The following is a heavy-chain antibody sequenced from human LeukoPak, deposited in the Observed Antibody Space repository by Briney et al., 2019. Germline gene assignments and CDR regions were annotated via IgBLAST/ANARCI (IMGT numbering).Heavy chain of an antibody. CDR1: GGSISSSNW. CDR2: IYHSGST. V-gene: IGHV4-4*02. D-gene: IGHD6-19*01. CDR3: ARDLGSSGWRTTDAFDI. Sequence: PSGTLSLTCAVSGGSISSSNWWSWVRQPPGKGLEWIGEIYHSGSTNYNPSLKSRVTISVDKSKNQFSLKLSSVTAADTAVYYCARDLGSSGWRTTDAFDIWGQGTMVTVSS. J-gene: IGHJ3*02.